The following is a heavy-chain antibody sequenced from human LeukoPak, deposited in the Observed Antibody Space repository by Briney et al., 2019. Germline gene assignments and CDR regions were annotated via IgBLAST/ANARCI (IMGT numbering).Heavy chain of an antibody. J-gene: IGHJ5*02. CDR3: ARAMYFDNWFDP. Sequence: ASVKVSCKASGYTFTSYGISWVRQAPGQGLEWMGWISAYNGNTNYAEKLQGRVTMTTDTSTSTAYMELRSLRSDDTAVYYCARAMYFDNWFDPWGQGTLVTVSS. D-gene: IGHD2-8*01. V-gene: IGHV1-18*01. CDR1: GYTFTSYG. CDR2: ISAYNGNT.